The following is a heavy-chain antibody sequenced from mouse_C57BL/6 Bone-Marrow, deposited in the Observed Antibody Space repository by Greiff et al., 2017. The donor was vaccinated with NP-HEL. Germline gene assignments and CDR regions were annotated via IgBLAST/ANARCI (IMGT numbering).Heavy chain of an antibody. D-gene: IGHD2-3*01. Sequence: QVQLQQSGAELARPGASVKLSCKASGYTFTSYGISWVKQRTGQGLEWIGEIYPRSGNTYYNEKFKGKATLTADQSSSTAYMELRSLTSEDSAVYFCARYDGYYEAYWGQGTLVTVSA. V-gene: IGHV1-81*01. CDR1: GYTFTSYG. CDR2: IYPRSGNT. J-gene: IGHJ3*01. CDR3: ARYDGYYEAY.